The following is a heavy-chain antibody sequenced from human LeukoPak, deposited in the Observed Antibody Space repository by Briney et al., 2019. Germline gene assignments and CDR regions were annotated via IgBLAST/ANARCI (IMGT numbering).Heavy chain of an antibody. CDR1: GGSVSSGSYY. V-gene: IGHV4-61*01. Sequence: SETLSLTCTVSGGSVSSGSYYWSWIRQPPGKGLEWTGYIYYSGSTNYNPSLKSRVTISVDTSKNQFSLKLSSVTAADTAVYYCARVGGTNYYYYGMDVWGQGTTVTVSS. CDR2: IYYSGST. J-gene: IGHJ6*02. CDR3: ARVGGTNYYYYGMDV. D-gene: IGHD1-26*01.